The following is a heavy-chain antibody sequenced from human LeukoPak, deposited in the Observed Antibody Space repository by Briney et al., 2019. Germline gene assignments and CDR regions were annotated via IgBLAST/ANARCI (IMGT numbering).Heavy chain of an antibody. V-gene: IGHV3-53*01. D-gene: IGHD5-18*01. Sequence: GGSLRLSCAASGFNVGRNYMSWVRQAPGKGLECVSITYSGGSTYYADSVKGRFTISRDNSKNTVYLQMNSLSAEDAAVYYCARDQWLQSDYYMDVWGKGTTVTVSS. CDR1: GFNVGRNY. CDR2: TYSGGST. J-gene: IGHJ6*03. CDR3: ARDQWLQSDYYMDV.